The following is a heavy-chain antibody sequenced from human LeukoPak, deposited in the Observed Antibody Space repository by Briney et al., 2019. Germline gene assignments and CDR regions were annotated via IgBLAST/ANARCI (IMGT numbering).Heavy chain of an antibody. D-gene: IGHD2-15*01. CDR1: GFTFSSYA. CDR3: AKSKEDCCGSFDP. CDR2: ISGSGTNT. V-gene: IGHV3-23*01. J-gene: IGHJ5*02. Sequence: GGSLRLSCAASGFTFSSYAMSWVRQAPGKGLEWVSAISGSGTNTDYAASVKGRFTVSRDKSKNTLYLQMKSLRAEDTAVYYCAKSKEDCCGSFDPWGQGTLVTVSS.